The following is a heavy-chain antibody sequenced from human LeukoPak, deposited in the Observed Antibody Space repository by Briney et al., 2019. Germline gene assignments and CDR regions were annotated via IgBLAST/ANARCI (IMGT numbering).Heavy chain of an antibody. CDR3: ARGSGYYYGSGSYRLDY. J-gene: IGHJ4*02. CDR1: GYTFTSYA. D-gene: IGHD3-10*01. CDR2: INAGNGNT. V-gene: IGHV1-3*01. Sequence: ASVKVSCKASGYTFTSYAMHWVRQAPGQRLEWMGWINAGNGNTKYSQKLQGRVTITRDTSASTAYMELSSLRSEDTAVYYCARGSGYYYGSGSYRLDYWGQGTLVTVSS.